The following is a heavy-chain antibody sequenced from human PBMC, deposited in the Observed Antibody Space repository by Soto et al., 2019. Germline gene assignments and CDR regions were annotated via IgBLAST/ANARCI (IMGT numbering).Heavy chain of an antibody. CDR1: GFTFSSYN. Sequence: EVQLVESEGGLVKPGGSLRLSCAASGFTFSSYNMNWVRQAPGKGLEWVSYISSSSSTIYYADSVKGRFTISRDNAKNSPYLQMNSLRDEDTAMYYCARDGGSLIAARLGVWGYWGQGTLVTVSS. CDR3: ARDGGSLIAARLGVWGY. J-gene: IGHJ4*02. V-gene: IGHV3-48*02. D-gene: IGHD6-6*01. CDR2: ISSSSSTI.